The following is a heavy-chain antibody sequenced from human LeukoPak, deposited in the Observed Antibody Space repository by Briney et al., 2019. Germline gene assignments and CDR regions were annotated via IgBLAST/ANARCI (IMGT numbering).Heavy chain of an antibody. Sequence: GASVKVSCKASGYTFNTHYMHWVRQAPGQGLEWMGWISTYNGNTNYAQKFQGRVTLTTDTSTSTAYMDLRSLRSDDTAVYHCARVALGSWYFDLWGRGTLVTVSS. CDR3: ARVALGSWYFDL. V-gene: IGHV1-18*04. CDR1: GYTFNTHY. J-gene: IGHJ2*01. D-gene: IGHD2-15*01. CDR2: ISTYNGNT.